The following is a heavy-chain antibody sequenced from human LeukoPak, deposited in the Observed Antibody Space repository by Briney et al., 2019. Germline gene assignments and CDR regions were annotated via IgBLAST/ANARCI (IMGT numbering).Heavy chain of an antibody. J-gene: IGHJ3*01. Sequence: GGSLRLSCAASGFTFSSYWMHWVRQPPGKGLVWVSRIKSDGSNIVYADSVKGRFTISRDNAKNTLFLQMNSLRAEDTAVYYCAKGWQWELLTGAFNVWGQGTMVTVS. CDR1: GFTFSSYW. CDR2: IKSDGSNI. V-gene: IGHV3-74*01. CDR3: AKGWQWELLTGAFNV. D-gene: IGHD1-26*01.